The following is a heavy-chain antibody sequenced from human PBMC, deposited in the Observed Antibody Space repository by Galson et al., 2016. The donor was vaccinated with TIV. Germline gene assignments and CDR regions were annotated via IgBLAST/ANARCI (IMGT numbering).Heavy chain of an antibody. CDR1: GYSISSGYY. CDR2: IYHTGST. Sequence: SETLSLTCTVSGYSISSGYYWGWIRRPPGKGLEWIGNIYHTGSTYSNPSLRSRLTMSVDTSKNQFSLILSSVTAADTAVYYCARDCTSTTCHIYYYGMDVWGQGATVTVSS. D-gene: IGHD2-2*02. V-gene: IGHV4-38-2*02. J-gene: IGHJ6*02. CDR3: ARDCTSTTCHIYYYGMDV.